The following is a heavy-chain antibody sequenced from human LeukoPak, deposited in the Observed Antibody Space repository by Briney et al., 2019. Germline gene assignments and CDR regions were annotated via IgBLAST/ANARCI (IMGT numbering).Heavy chain of an antibody. V-gene: IGHV3-23*01. CDR1: GFTFKNYA. D-gene: IGHD2-15*01. Sequence: GGSLRLSCAASGFTFKNYAMSWVRQAPGKGLEWVLGISASGSSAYYADPVKGRFTISRDNSNNMVYLNMNDLRADDTAVYYCAKGGDVVLVAATSNYLDVWGKGTTVTVSS. CDR3: AKGGDVVLVAATSNYLDV. CDR2: ISASGSSA. J-gene: IGHJ6*03.